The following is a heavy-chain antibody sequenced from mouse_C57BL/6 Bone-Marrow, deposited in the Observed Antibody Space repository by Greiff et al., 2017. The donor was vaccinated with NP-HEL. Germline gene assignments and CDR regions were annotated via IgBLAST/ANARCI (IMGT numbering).Heavy chain of an antibody. CDR1: GYAFTNYL. CDR2: INPGSGGT. D-gene: IGHD2-4*01. Sequence: VKLVESGAELVRPGTSVKVSCTASGYAFTNYLIEWVKQRPGQGLEWIGVINPGSGGTNYNEKFKGKATLTADKSSSTAYMQLSSLTSKDSAVYDCARGGVYYDYAWFAYWGQGTLVTVSA. CDR3: ARGGVYYDYAWFAY. V-gene: IGHV1-54*01. J-gene: IGHJ3*01.